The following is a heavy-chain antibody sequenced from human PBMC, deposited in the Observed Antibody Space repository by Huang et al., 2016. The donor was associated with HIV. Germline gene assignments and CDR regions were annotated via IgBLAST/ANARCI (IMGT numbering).Heavy chain of an antibody. Sequence: QVQLQESGPGLVKPSETLYLSCTVSGGSIRSHHWSWIRQPPGKGLEWIATISDTVSTTYTPSLKRRDSMSLDTSKNNVSMKLTSVTAANTSVYYCARSPQIYQTSGLAHYYFEFWGRGTLVTVSS. D-gene: IGHD6-19*01. CDR1: GGSIRSHH. J-gene: IGHJ2*01. CDR3: ARSPQIYQTSGLAHYYFEF. V-gene: IGHV4-59*11. CDR2: ISDTVST.